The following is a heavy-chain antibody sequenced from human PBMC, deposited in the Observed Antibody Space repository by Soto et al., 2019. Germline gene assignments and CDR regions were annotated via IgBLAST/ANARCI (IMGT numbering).Heavy chain of an antibody. CDR1: GFTFNNYG. D-gene: IGHD6-13*01. J-gene: IGHJ4*02. CDR2: IWFDGNNK. Sequence: GGSLRLSCAASGFTFNNYGIHWVRQAPGKGLEWLAVIWFDGNNKYYADSMKGRFTIPRDNSKNTLYLQMNSVRVEDTAVYYCVRDAQYSSSWFVNWGQGTLVTVSS. V-gene: IGHV3-33*01. CDR3: VRDAQYSSSWFVN.